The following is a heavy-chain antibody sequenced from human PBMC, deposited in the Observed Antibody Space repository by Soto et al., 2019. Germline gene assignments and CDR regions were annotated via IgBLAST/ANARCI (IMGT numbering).Heavy chain of an antibody. CDR1: GFTFSSYW. Sequence: GGSLRLSCAASGFTFSSYWMHWVRQAPGKGLVWVSRINSDGSSTSYADSVKGRFTISRDNAKNTLYLQINSLRAEDTAVYYCARDPPYCTNGVCYQRYTAPYFDYWGQGTLVTVSS. CDR2: INSDGSST. J-gene: IGHJ4*02. V-gene: IGHV3-74*01. D-gene: IGHD2-8*01. CDR3: ARDPPYCTNGVCYQRYTAPYFDY.